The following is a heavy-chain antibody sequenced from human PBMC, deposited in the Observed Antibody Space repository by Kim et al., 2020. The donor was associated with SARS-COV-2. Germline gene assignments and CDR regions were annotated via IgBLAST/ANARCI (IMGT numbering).Heavy chain of an antibody. D-gene: IGHD2-15*01. Sequence: SVKVSCKASGGTFSSYAISWVRQAPGQGLEWMGGIIPIFGTANYAQKFLGRVTITADESTSTAYMELSSLRSEDTAVYYCAVLGRPKCSGGSCYSHYFDYWGQGTLVTVSS. CDR3: AVLGRPKCSGGSCYSHYFDY. J-gene: IGHJ4*02. CDR1: GGTFSSYA. CDR2: IIPIFGTA. V-gene: IGHV1-69*13.